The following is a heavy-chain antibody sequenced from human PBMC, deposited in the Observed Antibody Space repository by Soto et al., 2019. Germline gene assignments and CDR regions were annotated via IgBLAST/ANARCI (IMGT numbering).Heavy chain of an antibody. Sequence: ASVKVSCKASGYTFTSYGISWVRQAPGQGLEWMGWISAYNGNTNYAQKLQGRVTMTTDTSTSTAYMELRSLGSDDTAVYYCARVFYDILTGYYPESWGQGALVTVSS. D-gene: IGHD3-9*01. CDR3: ARVFYDILTGYYPES. J-gene: IGHJ5*02. CDR1: GYTFTSYG. V-gene: IGHV1-18*01. CDR2: ISAYNGNT.